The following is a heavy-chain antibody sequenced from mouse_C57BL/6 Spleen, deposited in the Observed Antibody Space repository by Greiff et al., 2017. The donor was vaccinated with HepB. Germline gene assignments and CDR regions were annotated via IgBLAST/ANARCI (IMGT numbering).Heavy chain of an antibody. D-gene: IGHD4-1*01. V-gene: IGHV5-6*02. Sequence: DVKLVESGGDLVKPGGSLKLSCAASGFTFSSYGMSWVRQTPDKRLEWVATISSGGSYTYYPDSVKGRFTISIDNAKNTLYLQMSSLKSEDTAMYYCARQNWDDYWGQGTTLTVSS. CDR1: GFTFSSYG. CDR2: ISSGGSYT. J-gene: IGHJ2*01. CDR3: ARQNWDDY.